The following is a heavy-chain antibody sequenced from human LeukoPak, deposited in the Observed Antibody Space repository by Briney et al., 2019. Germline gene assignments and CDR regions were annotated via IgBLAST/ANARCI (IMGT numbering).Heavy chain of an antibody. D-gene: IGHD6-13*01. J-gene: IGHJ3*02. CDR1: GYTFTSYY. CDR3: ARDHPIAAAGTGAFDI. CDR2: INPSGGST. Sequence: ASVKVSCKASGYTFTSYYMHWGRQAPGQGLEWMGIINPSGGSTSYAQKFQGRVTMTRDTSTSTVYMELSSLRSEDTAVYYCARDHPIAAAGTGAFDIWGQGTMVTVSS. V-gene: IGHV1-46*01.